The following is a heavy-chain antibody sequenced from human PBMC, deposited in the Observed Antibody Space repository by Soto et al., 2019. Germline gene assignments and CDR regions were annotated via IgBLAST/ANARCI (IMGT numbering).Heavy chain of an antibody. Sequence: VASVKVSCKASGYTFTSYGISWVRQAPGQGLEWMGWISAYNGNTNYAQKLQGRVTMTTDTSTSTAYMELRSLRSDDTAVYYCARVHKDRIVGDNTCGQGTLVIVSS. CDR3: ARVHKDRIVGDNT. D-gene: IGHD1-26*01. V-gene: IGHV1-18*04. CDR2: ISAYNGNT. CDR1: GYTFTSYG. J-gene: IGHJ5*02.